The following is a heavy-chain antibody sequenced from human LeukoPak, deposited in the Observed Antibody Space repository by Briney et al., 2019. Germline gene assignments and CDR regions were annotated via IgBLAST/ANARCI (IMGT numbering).Heavy chain of an antibody. CDR1: GFTFDNNA. Sequence: PGWSLRLSCAASGFTFDNNAMHWVRHAPGKGLEWVSSISWHSNNIDYADSVKGRFTISRDNAKNSLYLQMNSLRPEDTALYYCAKEGSDCTNGICRYFDYWGQGTLVTVSS. CDR2: ISWHSNNI. V-gene: IGHV3-9*01. D-gene: IGHD2-8*01. J-gene: IGHJ4*02. CDR3: AKEGSDCTNGICRYFDY.